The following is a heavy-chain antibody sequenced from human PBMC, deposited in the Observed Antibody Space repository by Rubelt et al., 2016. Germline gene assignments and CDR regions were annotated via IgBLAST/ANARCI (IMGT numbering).Heavy chain of an antibody. D-gene: IGHD5-24*01. V-gene: IGHV1-46*01. J-gene: IGHJ5*02. Sequence: GRVTMTRDTSTSTVYMELSSLRSEDTAVYYCARDPGTKMATIPTNWFDPWGQGTLVTVSS. CDR3: ARDPGTKMATIPTNWFDP.